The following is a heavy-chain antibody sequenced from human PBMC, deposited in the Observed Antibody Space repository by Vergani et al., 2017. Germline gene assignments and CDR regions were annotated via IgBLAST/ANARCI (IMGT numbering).Heavy chain of an antibody. Sequence: QMHLQESGPGLVKPSETLSLTCSVSGGSMRSYHWRWIRQPAGKGLEWIGRIYTCGSTNYNPSLKSRVTVSQDMSKNQFFLKLGSVTAEDTAGYYCVGDEYSILGRTYPYDYSYYMDVWGKGTTVTVSS. V-gene: IGHV4-4*07. CDR3: VGDEYSILGRTYPYDYSYYMDV. CDR1: GGSMRSYH. J-gene: IGHJ6*03. CDR2: IYTCGST. D-gene: IGHD1-26*01.